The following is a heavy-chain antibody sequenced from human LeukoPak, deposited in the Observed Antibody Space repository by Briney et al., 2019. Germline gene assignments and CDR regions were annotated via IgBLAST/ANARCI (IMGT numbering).Heavy chain of an antibody. Sequence: GSSVKVSCKASGYTFTSYGISWVRQAPGQGLEWMGWISAYNGNTNYAQKLQGRVTMTTDTSTSTAYMELRSLRSDDTAVYYCARSGYSHGIYYYYYMDVWGKGTTVTVSS. D-gene: IGHD5-18*01. CDR2: ISAYNGNT. CDR1: GYTFTSYG. J-gene: IGHJ6*03. CDR3: ARSGYSHGIYYYYYMDV. V-gene: IGHV1-18*01.